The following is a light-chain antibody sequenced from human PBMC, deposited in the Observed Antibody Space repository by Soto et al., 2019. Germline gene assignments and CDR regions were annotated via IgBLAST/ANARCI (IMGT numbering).Light chain of an antibody. J-gene: IGKJ1*01. V-gene: IGKV3-20*01. CDR3: QQYGSSPWT. CDR2: DAS. Sequence: EIVLTQSPATLSLSPGERATLSCRASQSVSNYLARYQQKPGQAPSLLIYDASYRATGIPARFSGSGSGTDFTLTISRLESEDFAVYYCQQYGSSPWTFGQGTKVDIK. CDR1: QSVSNY.